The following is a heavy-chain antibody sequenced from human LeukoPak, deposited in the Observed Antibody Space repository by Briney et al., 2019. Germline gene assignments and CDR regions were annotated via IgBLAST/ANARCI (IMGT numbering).Heavy chain of an antibody. J-gene: IGHJ4*02. CDR1: GFTFSGSA. V-gene: IGHV3-73*01. CDR2: IRSKANSYAT. D-gene: IGHD6-19*01. CDR3: TRAGEAVAGKPFDY. Sequence: GGSLRLSCAASGFTFSGSAMHWVRQASGKGLEWVGRIRSKANSYATAYAASVKGRFTISRDDSKNTAYLQMNSLKTEDTAVYYCTRAGEAVAGKPFDYWGQGTLVTVSS.